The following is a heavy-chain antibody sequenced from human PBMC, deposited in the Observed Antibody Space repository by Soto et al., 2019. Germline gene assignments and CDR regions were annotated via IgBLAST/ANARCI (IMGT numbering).Heavy chain of an antibody. V-gene: IGHV2-26*01. CDR1: GFSLTNGRMG. D-gene: IGHD4-17*01. Sequence: PTLVNPTETLTLTCSVSGFSLTNGRMGVSWIRQPPGKALEWLAHFFSDAERSYSTSMQSRLNMYKDSSGSQVVLTMTNMAPADTATYFCARMDGDYNYYGLDVWGHGIAVTVSS. CDR2: FFSDAER. CDR3: ARMDGDYNYYGLDV. J-gene: IGHJ6*02.